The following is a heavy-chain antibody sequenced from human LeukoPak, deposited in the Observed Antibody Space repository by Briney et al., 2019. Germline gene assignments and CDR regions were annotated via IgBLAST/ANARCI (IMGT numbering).Heavy chain of an antibody. D-gene: IGHD3-22*01. CDR2: IYHSGST. CDR1: GGSISSGGYY. J-gene: IGHJ4*02. CDR3: ARGYDSSGASHYFDY. Sequence: SETLSLTCTVSGGSISSGGYYWSWIRQPPGKGLEWIGYIYHSGSTYYNPSLKSRVTISVDRSKNQFSLKLSSVTAADTAVYYCARGYDSSGASHYFDYWGQGTLVTVSS. V-gene: IGHV4-30-2*01.